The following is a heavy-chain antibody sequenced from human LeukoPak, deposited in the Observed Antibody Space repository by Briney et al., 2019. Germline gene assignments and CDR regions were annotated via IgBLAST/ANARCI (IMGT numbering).Heavy chain of an antibody. CDR2: INHSGST. CDR1: GGSFSGYY. Sequence: PSETLSLTCAVYGGSFSGYYWSWTRQPPGKGLEWIGEINHSGSTNYNPSLKSRVTISVDTSKNQFSLKLSSVTAADTAVYYCARAVGTLSYFDYWGQGTLVTVSS. J-gene: IGHJ4*02. CDR3: ARAVGTLSYFDY. V-gene: IGHV4-34*01. D-gene: IGHD3-16*01.